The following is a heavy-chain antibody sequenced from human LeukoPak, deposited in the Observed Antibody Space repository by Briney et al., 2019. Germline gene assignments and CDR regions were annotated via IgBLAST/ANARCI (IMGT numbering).Heavy chain of an antibody. V-gene: IGHV3-21*01. CDR3: ASDPHGAVGY. D-gene: IGHD1-26*01. CDR1: GFTFSSYT. Sequence: PGGSLRLSCAASGFTFSSYTMNWVRQAPGKGLEWVSSISSSSSYIYYADSVKGRFTISRDNAKNSLYLQMNSLRAEDTAVYYCASDPHGAVGYWGQGTLVTVSS. CDR2: ISSSSSYI. J-gene: IGHJ4*02.